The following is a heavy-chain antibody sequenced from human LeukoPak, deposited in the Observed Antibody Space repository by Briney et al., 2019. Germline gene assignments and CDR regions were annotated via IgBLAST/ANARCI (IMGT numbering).Heavy chain of an antibody. V-gene: IGHV4-59*11. CDR3: ARGRGSIGDY. Sequence: SKTLSLTCTVSGGSISSHYWSWIRQPPGKGLEWIGYIYYSGSTNYNPSLKSRVTISVDTSKNQFSLKLSSVTAADTAVYYCARGRGSIGDYWGQGTLVTVSS. CDR1: GGSISSHY. D-gene: IGHD6-6*01. J-gene: IGHJ4*02. CDR2: IYYSGST.